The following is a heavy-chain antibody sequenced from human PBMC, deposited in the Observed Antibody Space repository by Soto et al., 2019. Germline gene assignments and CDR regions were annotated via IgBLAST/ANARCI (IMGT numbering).Heavy chain of an antibody. Sequence: QVQLQQSGPGLVKPSQTLSLTCAISGDSVFSNSAAWDWIRQSPSRGLEWLGRTYYSSKWYNYYAVSVKSRITINVDTSRNQSSLPLNSVTPEDTAVYYCARAQGYFDSWGQGTLVTVSS. CDR2: TYYSSKWYN. V-gene: IGHV6-1*01. CDR1: GDSVFSNSAA. J-gene: IGHJ4*02. CDR3: ARAQGYFDS.